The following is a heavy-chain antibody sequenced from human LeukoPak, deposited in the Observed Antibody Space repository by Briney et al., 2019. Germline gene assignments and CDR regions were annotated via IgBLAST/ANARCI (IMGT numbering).Heavy chain of an antibody. CDR1: GGTFSSYA. CDR3: GRSIAVAGTPPDY. D-gene: IGHD6-19*01. Sequence: EASVKVSCKASGGTFSSYAISWVPQAPGQGLEWMGGIIPIFGTANYAQKFQGRVTITTDESTSTAYMELSSLRSEDTAVYYCGRSIAVAGTPPDYWGQGTLVTVSS. V-gene: IGHV1-69*05. J-gene: IGHJ4*02. CDR2: IIPIFGTA.